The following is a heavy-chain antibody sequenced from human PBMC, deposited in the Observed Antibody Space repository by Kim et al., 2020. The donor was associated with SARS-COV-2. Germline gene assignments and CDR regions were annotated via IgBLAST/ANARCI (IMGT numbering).Heavy chain of an antibody. J-gene: IGHJ4*02. Sequence: SETLSLTCTVSGGSISSYYWSWIRQPPGKGLEWIGYIYYSGSTNYNPSLKSRVTISVDTSKNQFSLKLSSVTAADTAVYYCARGYGPGYYYGSGSYLRPETNFDYWGQGTLVTVSS. V-gene: IGHV4-59*01. D-gene: IGHD3-10*01. CDR3: ARGYGPGYYYGSGSYLRPETNFDY. CDR2: IYYSGST. CDR1: GGSISSYY.